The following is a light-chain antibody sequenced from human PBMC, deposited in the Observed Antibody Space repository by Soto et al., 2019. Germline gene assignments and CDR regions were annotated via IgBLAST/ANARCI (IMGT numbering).Light chain of an antibody. CDR1: QSFPRSY. V-gene: IGKV3-20*01. J-gene: IGKJ5*01. CDR3: EQYGSSSK. CDR2: GTS. Sequence: ECVLAHWPGTLSFSPGERSTRYSMASQSFPRSYLAWYQQKPGQAPRLLIYGTSSRVTCIPDRFSGSGSGTAVSLIIRRLEPEDSAVFYCEQYGSSSKFAQGTRLEIK.